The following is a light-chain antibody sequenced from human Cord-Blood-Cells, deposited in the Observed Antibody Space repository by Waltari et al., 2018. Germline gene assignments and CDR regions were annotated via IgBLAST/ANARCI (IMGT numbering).Light chain of an antibody. CDR3: QQYGSSPRT. V-gene: IGKV3-20*01. CDR1: QSVSSSY. CDR2: GAS. J-gene: IGKJ1*01. Sequence: EIVLTQSPGTLSLSPGERATFSCRASQSVSSSYLAWYLQRPGQAPRLLIYGASSRATSIPDRFSGSGSGTDFTLTISRLEPEDFAVYYCQQYGSSPRTFGQGTKVEIK.